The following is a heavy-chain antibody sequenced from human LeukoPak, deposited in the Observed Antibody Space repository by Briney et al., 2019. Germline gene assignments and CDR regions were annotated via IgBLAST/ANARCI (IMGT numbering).Heavy chain of an antibody. CDR2: IRYDGSNK. CDR3: AKDHYYAWGYYYYYMDV. CDR1: GFTFNTYS. J-gene: IGHJ6*03. Sequence: PGGSLRLSCEASGFTFNTYSMNWVRQAPGKGLEWVAFIRYDGSNKYYADSVKGRFTISRDNSKNTLYLQMNSLRAEDTAVYYCAKDHYYAWGYYYYYMDVWGKGTTVTISS. D-gene: IGHD3-10*01. V-gene: IGHV3-30*02.